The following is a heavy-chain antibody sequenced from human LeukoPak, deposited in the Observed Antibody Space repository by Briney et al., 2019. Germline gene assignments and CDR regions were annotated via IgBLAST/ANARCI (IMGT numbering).Heavy chain of an antibody. V-gene: IGHV1-3*01. D-gene: IGHD5-24*01. CDR3: AMSVEMPPIPSFDY. CDR2: VSRANDP. CDR1: GYIFTPHH. Sequence: ASVKVSCKTSGYIFTPHHMHWMRQAPGQGLELLGWVSRANDPEYSQKFQGRVVITRDASATTSYLELNSLRSEDTAIYYCAMSVEMPPIPSFDYWGQGTLVTVSS. J-gene: IGHJ4*02.